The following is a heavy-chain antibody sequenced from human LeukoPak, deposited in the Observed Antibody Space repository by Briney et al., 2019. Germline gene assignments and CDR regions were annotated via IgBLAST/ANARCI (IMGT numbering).Heavy chain of an antibody. V-gene: IGHV4-61*08. J-gene: IGHJ4*02. Sequence: PSETLSLTCTVSGGSISSGGYYWSWIRQPPGKGLEWIGYIYYSGSTNYNPSLKSRVTISVDTSKNQFSLKLSSVTAADTAVYYCARLGVLRDYFDYWGQGTLVTVSS. CDR2: IYYSGST. CDR1: GGSISSGGYY. CDR3: ARLGVLRDYFDY. D-gene: IGHD3-16*01.